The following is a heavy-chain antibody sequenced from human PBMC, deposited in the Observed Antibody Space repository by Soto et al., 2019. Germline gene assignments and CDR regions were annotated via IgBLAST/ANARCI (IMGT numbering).Heavy chain of an antibody. CDR3: ARGHYSGSGSSARSLYFNY. V-gene: IGHV4-34*01. Sequence: SETLSLTCAVYGGSFSGYYWSWIRQPPGKGLEWIGEINHSGSTNYNPSLKSRVTISVDTSKNQFSLKLSSVTAADTAVYYCARGHYSGSGSSARSLYFNYGGRETLFT. CDR2: INHSGST. J-gene: IGHJ4*02. D-gene: IGHD3-10*01. CDR1: GGSFSGYY.